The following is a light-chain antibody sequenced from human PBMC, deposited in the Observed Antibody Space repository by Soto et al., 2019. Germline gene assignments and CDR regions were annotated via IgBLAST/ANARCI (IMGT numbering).Light chain of an antibody. CDR3: QQRSNWPLT. Sequence: DIVLTQSPVTLSLSPGERATLSCRAGQGIAVDLAWYQHRPGQPPRLLIYDASNRATGVPARFSVRGSGTDFTLTISSLEPEDFAVYYCQQRSNWPLTFGGGTKVEIK. CDR2: DAS. V-gene: IGKV3-11*01. CDR1: QGIAVD. J-gene: IGKJ4*01.